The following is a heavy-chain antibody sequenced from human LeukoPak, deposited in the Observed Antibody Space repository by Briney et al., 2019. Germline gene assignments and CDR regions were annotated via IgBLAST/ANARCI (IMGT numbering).Heavy chain of an antibody. V-gene: IGHV3-53*01. J-gene: IGHJ5*02. CDR1: GFTVSSNY. CDR3: ARATHLVKLGMGWFDP. CDR2: IYSGGST. D-gene: IGHD7-27*01. Sequence: GGSLRLSCAASGFTVSSNYMSWVRQAPGKGLEWVSVIYSGGSTYYADSVKGRFTISRDNSKNTLYLQMNSLRAEDTAVYCCARATHLVKLGMGWFDPWGQGTLVTVSS.